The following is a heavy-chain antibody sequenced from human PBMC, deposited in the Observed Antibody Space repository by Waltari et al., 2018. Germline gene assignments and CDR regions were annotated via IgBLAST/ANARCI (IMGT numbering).Heavy chain of an antibody. CDR3: ARVKGYSGRAGAFDI. J-gene: IGHJ3*02. V-gene: IGHV1-2*04. Sequence: QVQLVQSGAEVKKPGASVKVSCKASGYTFTGYYMHWVRQAPGQGLEWMGWINPNSGGTNYEQKFHGWVTMTRDTSISTAYMELSRLRSDDTAVYYCARVKGYSGRAGAFDIWGQGTMVTVSS. CDR2: INPNSGGT. CDR1: GYTFTGYY. D-gene: IGHD1-26*01.